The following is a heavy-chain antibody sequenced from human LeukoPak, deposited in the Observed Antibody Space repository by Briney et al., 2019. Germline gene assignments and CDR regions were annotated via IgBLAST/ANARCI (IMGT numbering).Heavy chain of an antibody. V-gene: IGHV1-46*01. Sequence: ASVTLPCKPSGYTFTLYYIHWVRQAPGQGLEWMAVVNPSSGITTYGQKFQDSRVATNPTSTSTVYMELSSLKSQDTAVYYCARENTLITRGDFYYGMDVWGQGTLVTVSS. CDR3: ARENTLITRGDFYYGMDV. CDR2: VNPSSGIT. J-gene: IGHJ6*02. D-gene: IGHD2/OR15-2a*01. CDR1: GYTFTLYY.